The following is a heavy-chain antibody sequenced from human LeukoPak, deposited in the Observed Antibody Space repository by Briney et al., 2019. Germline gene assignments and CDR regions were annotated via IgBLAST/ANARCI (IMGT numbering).Heavy chain of an antibody. V-gene: IGHV4-34*01. CDR1: GGSLSGYY. Sequence: PSETLSLTCRVYGGSLSGYYWTWIRQPPGKGLEWIGEINHSGSINYNPSLKSRFIMSVDTSKNQFSLNVRSVTAADTAVYYCGKFRYGYMGLDSWGQGTLVTVSS. J-gene: IGHJ4*02. CDR2: INHSGSI. CDR3: GKFRYGYMGLDS. D-gene: IGHD5-24*01.